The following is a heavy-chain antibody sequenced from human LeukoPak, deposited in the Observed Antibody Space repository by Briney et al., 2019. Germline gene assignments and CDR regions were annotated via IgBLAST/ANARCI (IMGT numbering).Heavy chain of an antibody. CDR2: ISGSSYYI. J-gene: IGHJ4*02. CDR1: GFTFSSYT. D-gene: IGHD2-15*01. V-gene: IGHV3-21*01. Sequence: GGSLRLSCVASGFTFSSYTMNWVRQTPGKGLEWVSSISGSSYYIYYADSVRGRFTISRDNAKNSLYLQMNSLRAEDTAVYYYARQRRYCSGDNCYQRTFDYWGQGTLVTVSS. CDR3: ARQRRYCSGDNCYQRTFDY.